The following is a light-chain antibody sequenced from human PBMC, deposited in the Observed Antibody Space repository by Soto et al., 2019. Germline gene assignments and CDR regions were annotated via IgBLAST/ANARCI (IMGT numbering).Light chain of an antibody. Sequence: ILMTQSPATLSVSPGERATLSCRASQSASNNLAWYQQKPGQAPRLLIYDASTRATGIPARFSGSGSGTDCTLTISGLQSEDFAVYYCQQYNYWPPWTFGQGTKVEIK. CDR1: QSASNN. CDR3: QQYNYWPPWT. CDR2: DAS. J-gene: IGKJ1*01. V-gene: IGKV3-15*01.